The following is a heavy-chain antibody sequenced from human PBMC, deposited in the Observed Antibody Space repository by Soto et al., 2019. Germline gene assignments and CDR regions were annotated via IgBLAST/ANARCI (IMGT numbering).Heavy chain of an antibody. D-gene: IGHD3-16*01. CDR2: ISAYSGNT. Sequence: QVPLVQSGAEVKKPGASVKVSCKTSGFTFTNYYINWVRQAPGQGLEVMGWISAYSGNTNYAQNLQGRVTMTTDTSASTAYLELRSMRSEDTAVYFCARGETYYVNGYFDYWGQGTLVTVS. CDR3: ARGETYYVNGYFDY. J-gene: IGHJ4*02. CDR1: GFTFTNYY. V-gene: IGHV1-18*01.